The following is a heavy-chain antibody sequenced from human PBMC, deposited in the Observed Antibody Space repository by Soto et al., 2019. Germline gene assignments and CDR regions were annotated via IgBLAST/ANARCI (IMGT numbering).Heavy chain of an antibody. V-gene: IGHV2-5*02. CDR3: AHRSRGYAYYFDQ. CDR2: IFWDDDR. CDR1: GFSLSTRGVG. D-gene: IGHD5-12*01. J-gene: IGHJ4*02. Sequence: QITLKESGPTLVKPTQTLTLTCSFSGFSLSTRGVGVGWIHQPPGKALEWLALIFWDDDRWYSPTLRSRLTITAATSKNQVVLTKTTMDPGDTATYYCAHRSRGYAYYFDQWGQGTLVTVS.